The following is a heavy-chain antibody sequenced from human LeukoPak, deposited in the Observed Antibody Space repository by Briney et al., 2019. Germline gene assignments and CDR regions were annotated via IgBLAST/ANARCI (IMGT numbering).Heavy chain of an antibody. CDR1: GFTFSSHG. CDR3: AKDDRWLQFCC. J-gene: IGHJ4*02. CDR2: IIPSGHTT. D-gene: IGHD5-24*01. V-gene: IGHV3-23*01. Sequence: PGGSLRLSCAASGFTFSSHGMNWVRQAPGKGLEWVPGIIPSGHTTYYADSVRGRFTISRDNSRNTLYLQMNSLRAEDTAVYYCAKDDRWLQFCCWGQGTLVTVSA.